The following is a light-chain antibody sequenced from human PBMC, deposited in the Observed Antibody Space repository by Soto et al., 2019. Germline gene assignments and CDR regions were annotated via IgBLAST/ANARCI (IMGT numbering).Light chain of an antibody. CDR3: QHADSFTLFT. V-gene: IGKV1-12*01. Sequence: IQVTQSPSYVSASVGDRVNITCRASQGSSSWLSWYQKKPGKAPKLLIYAASSLQSGVPSRFSGSGSATDFTLTISSVQPEDFATYYCQHADSFTLFTFGQGTRLEIK. CDR1: QGSSSW. CDR2: AAS. J-gene: IGKJ5*01.